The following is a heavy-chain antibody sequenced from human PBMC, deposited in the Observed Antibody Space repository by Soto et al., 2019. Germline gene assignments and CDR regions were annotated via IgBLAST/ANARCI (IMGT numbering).Heavy chain of an antibody. CDR3: ARDCGKGYGMDV. CDR1: GSTFSNYN. Sequence: GGSLRLACAPSGSTFSNYNMAWVRQDPGKGLEWVSYISSRSSTIYYADSMKGRFTISRDNAKNSLYLQMNRLRDEDTAVYYCARDCGKGYGMDVWGQGTTVTVSS. CDR2: ISSRSSTI. D-gene: IGHD2-21*01. V-gene: IGHV3-48*02. J-gene: IGHJ6*02.